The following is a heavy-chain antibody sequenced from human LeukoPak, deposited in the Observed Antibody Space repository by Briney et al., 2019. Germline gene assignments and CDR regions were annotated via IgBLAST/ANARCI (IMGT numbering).Heavy chain of an antibody. CDR3: ARGDGSGFYYYYGMDV. D-gene: IGHD3-10*01. V-gene: IGHV1-2*02. Sequence: ASVKVSCKASGYTFTGYYMHWVRQAPGQGLERMGWINPNSGGTNYAQKFQGRVTMTRDTSISTAYMELSRLRSDDTAVYYCARGDGSGFYYYYGMDVWGQGTTVTVSS. CDR1: GYTFTGYY. J-gene: IGHJ6*02. CDR2: INPNSGGT.